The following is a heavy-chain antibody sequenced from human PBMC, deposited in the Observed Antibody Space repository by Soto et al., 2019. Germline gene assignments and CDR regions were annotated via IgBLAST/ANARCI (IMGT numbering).Heavy chain of an antibody. D-gene: IGHD6-19*01. CDR3: ARSVVHQWLVHDAFDV. V-gene: IGHV4-34*01. J-gene: IGHJ3*01. CDR2: INHSGST. Sequence: SETLSLTCAVYGGSFSGYYWSWIRQPPGKGLEWIGEINHSGSTNYNPSLKSRVTISVDTSKNQFSLRLTSVTAADTAVYYCARSVVHQWLVHDAFDVWGRGTLVTVSS. CDR1: GGSFSGYY.